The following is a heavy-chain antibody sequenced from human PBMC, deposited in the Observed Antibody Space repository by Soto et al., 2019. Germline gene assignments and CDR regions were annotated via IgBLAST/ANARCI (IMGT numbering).Heavy chain of an antibody. V-gene: IGHV3-7*01. D-gene: IGHD3-3*01. Sequence: PGGSLRLSCAASGFTFSSYWMSWVRQAPGKGLEWVANIKQDGSEKYYVDSVKGRFTISRDNAKNSPYLQMNSLRAEDTAVYYCAREAIFGVVKVYYYYGMDVWGQGTTVTVSS. J-gene: IGHJ6*02. CDR2: IKQDGSEK. CDR1: GFTFSSYW. CDR3: AREAIFGVVKVYYYYGMDV.